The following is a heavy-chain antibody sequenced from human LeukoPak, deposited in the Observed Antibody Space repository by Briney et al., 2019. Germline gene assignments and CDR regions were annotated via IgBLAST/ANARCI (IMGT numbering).Heavy chain of an antibody. Sequence: ASVKVSCKASGYTFTSYYMHWVRQAPGQGLEWMGIINPSGDSTSYAQKFQGRVTMTRDTSTSTVYMELSSLRSEDTAVYYCATPYYYGSGSYLYYFEFWGQGTLVTVSS. CDR2: INPSGDST. V-gene: IGHV1-46*01. CDR1: GYTFTSYY. D-gene: IGHD3-10*01. CDR3: ATPYYYGSGSYLYYFEF. J-gene: IGHJ4*02.